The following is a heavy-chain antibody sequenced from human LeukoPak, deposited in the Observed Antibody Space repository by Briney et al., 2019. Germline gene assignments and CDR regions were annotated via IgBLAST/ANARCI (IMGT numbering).Heavy chain of an antibody. Sequence: GGSLRLSCAASGFTFSSYEMSYISSSGSTIYYADSVKGRFTISRDNAKNSLYLQMNSLRAEDTAVYYCAWGYCSGGSCPGVYWGQGTLVTVSS. CDR3: AWGYCSGGSCPGVY. J-gene: IGHJ4*02. CDR1: GFTFSSYE. D-gene: IGHD2-15*01. V-gene: IGHV3-48*03. CDR2: ISSSGSTI.